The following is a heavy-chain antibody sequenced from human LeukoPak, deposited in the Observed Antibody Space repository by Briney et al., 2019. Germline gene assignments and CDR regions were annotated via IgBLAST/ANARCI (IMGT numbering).Heavy chain of an antibody. CDR3: AREDSEAFDI. V-gene: IGHV3-21*01. CDR2: ISSSSSYI. Sequence: GGSLRLSCAPSGFTFSSYSMNWVRQAPGKGLEWVSSISSSSSYIYYADSVKGRFTISRDNAKNSLYLQMNSLRAEDTAVYYCAREDSEAFDIWGQGTMVTVSS. J-gene: IGHJ3*02. D-gene: IGHD2-15*01. CDR1: GFTFSSYS.